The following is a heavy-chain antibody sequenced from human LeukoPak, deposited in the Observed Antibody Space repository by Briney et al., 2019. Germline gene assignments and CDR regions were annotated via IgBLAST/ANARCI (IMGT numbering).Heavy chain of an antibody. CDR2: INSDGSST. Sequence: GGSLRLSCAASGFTFSSYWMHWVRQAPGKGLVWVSRINSDGSSTSYADSVKGRFTVSRDNAKNTLYLQMNSLRAEDTAVYYCARVPMWELLDAFDIWGQGTMVTVSS. J-gene: IGHJ3*02. CDR3: ARVPMWELLDAFDI. V-gene: IGHV3-74*01. CDR1: GFTFSSYW. D-gene: IGHD1-26*01.